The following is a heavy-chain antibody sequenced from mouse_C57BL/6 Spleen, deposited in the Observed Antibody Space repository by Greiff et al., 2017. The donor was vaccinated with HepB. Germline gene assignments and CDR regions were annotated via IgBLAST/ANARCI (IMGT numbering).Heavy chain of an antibody. CDR3: ARDKGYFDV. CDR2: ISDGGSYT. CDR1: GFTFSSYA. V-gene: IGHV5-4*01. Sequence: EVKVVESGGGLVKPGGSLKLSCAASGFTFSSYAMSWVRQTPEKRLEWVATISDGGSYTYYPDNVKGRFTISRDNAKNNLYLQMSHLNSEDTAMYYCARDKGYFDVWGTGTTVTVSS. J-gene: IGHJ1*03.